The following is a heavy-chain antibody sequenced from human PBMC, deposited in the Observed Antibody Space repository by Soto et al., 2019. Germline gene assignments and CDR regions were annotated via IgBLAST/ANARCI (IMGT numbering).Heavy chain of an antibody. D-gene: IGHD2-2*01. CDR1: GFSFSSYG. CDR2: ISYDGSNK. V-gene: IGHV3-30*18. Sequence: QVQLVESGGGVVQPGRSLRLSCAASGFSFSSYGMHWLRQAAGKGLEWVAVISYDGSNKYYADSVRGRFTISRDNSKNTLYLQMNSLRPEDTAVFYCAKERKEQYQLLPFFDYWGQGTLVTVSS. CDR3: AKERKEQYQLLPFFDY. J-gene: IGHJ4*02.